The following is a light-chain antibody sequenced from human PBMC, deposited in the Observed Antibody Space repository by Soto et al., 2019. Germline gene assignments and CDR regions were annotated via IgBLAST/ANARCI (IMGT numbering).Light chain of an antibody. CDR2: AAS. Sequence: DIQMTQSPSSLSASVGDRVTITCRASRSISSYVKWYQQKQGKAPNLLICAASSLQSGVPSQFSDSRSGTDFTLAISTLQHEDFATCYCQLGYSTPRWFGQGTKREIK. J-gene: IGKJ2*01. CDR3: QLGYSTPRW. CDR1: RSISSY. V-gene: IGKV1-39*01.